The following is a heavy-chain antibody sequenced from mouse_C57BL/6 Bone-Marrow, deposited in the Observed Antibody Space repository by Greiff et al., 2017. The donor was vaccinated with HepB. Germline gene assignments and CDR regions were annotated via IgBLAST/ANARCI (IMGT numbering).Heavy chain of an antibody. J-gene: IGHJ1*03. D-gene: IGHD2-1*01. CDR3: ARRGGNDWYFDV. CDR1: GYTFTDYN. CDR2: INPNNGGT. Sequence: EVKLLESGPELVKPGASVKMSCKASGYTFTDYNMHWVKQSHGKSLEWIGYINPNNGGTSYNQKFKGKATLTVKKASSTAYMELRSLTSEDSAVYYCARRGGNDWYFDVWGTGTTVTVSS. V-gene: IGHV1-22*01.